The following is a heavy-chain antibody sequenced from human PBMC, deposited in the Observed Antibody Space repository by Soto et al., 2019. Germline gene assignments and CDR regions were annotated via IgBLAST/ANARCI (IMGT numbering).Heavy chain of an antibody. CDR3: AKVRGYASGWRYFDY. Sequence: SETLSLTCNVSGGSISGYYWSWIRQAPGKGLRWIGYIFHSGSTSYNPSLRSRVTISVDTSKNQFSLKVNSVTAADTAVYYCAKVRGYASGWRYFDYWGQGTLVTVSS. CDR2: IFHSGST. V-gene: IGHV4-59*01. J-gene: IGHJ4*02. D-gene: IGHD5-18*01. CDR1: GGSISGYY.